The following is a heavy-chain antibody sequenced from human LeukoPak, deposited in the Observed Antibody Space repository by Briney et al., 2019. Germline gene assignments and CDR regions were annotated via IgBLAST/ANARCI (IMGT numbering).Heavy chain of an antibody. Sequence: SVKVSCKASGGTFSSYAISWVRQAPGQGLEWMGRIIPIFGTANYAQKFQGRVTITTDESTSTAYMELSSLRSEDTAAYYCARSPYFGVVTPDYWGQGTLVTVSS. CDR3: ARSPYFGVVTPDY. J-gene: IGHJ4*02. D-gene: IGHD3-3*01. V-gene: IGHV1-69*05. CDR1: GGTFSSYA. CDR2: IIPIFGTA.